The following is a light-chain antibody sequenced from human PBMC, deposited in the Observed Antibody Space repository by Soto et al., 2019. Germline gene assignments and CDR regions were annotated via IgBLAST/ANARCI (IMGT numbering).Light chain of an antibody. V-gene: IGKV3-15*01. Sequence: EIVMTQSPATLSVSPGERATLSCRASQSVSSNLAWYQQKPGQAPRLLIYGASTRATGIPARFSGSGSGTDFTLTISSLQSADFSVYYCQQYNKWPPFTFGPGTKVDIK. CDR2: GAS. CDR3: QQYNKWPPFT. J-gene: IGKJ3*01. CDR1: QSVSSN.